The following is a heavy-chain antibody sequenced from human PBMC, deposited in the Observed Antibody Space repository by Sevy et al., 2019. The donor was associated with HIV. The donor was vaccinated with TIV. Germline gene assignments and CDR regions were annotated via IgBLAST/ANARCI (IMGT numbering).Heavy chain of an antibody. J-gene: IGHJ4*02. Sequence: GGSLRLSCTASGFIFSYYGMHWVRQAPGKGLEWVAVIWYDGNNKYYADSGKGGFTMFRDNSKDTLYLKMNSMRDEDTAVDYCARDVHDIVLSGSYFLYWGQGTLVTVSS. CDR3: ARDVHDIVLSGSYFLY. D-gene: IGHD1-26*01. CDR1: GFIFSYYG. V-gene: IGHV3-33*01. CDR2: IWYDGNNK.